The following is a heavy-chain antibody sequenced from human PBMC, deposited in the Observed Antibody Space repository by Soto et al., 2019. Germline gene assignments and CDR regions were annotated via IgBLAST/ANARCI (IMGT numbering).Heavy chain of an antibody. V-gene: IGHV1-46*01. D-gene: IGHD5-12*01. CDR1: GYTFTSYY. Sequence: ASAKVSCKASGYTFTSYYIHWVRQAPGQGLEWVGLINPSGASTTYAQKFQGRVTMTRDTSTSTVYMELNSLRSEDTAVYFCARDAQIGHGYSAYHTYWG. CDR3: ARDAQIGHGYSAYHTY. CDR2: INPSGAST. J-gene: IGHJ4*01.